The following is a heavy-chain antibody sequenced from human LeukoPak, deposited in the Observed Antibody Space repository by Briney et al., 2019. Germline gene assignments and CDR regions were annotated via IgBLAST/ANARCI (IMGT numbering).Heavy chain of an antibody. J-gene: IGHJ4*02. CDR2: INWNGGST. CDR1: GFTFDDYG. D-gene: IGHD6-19*01. V-gene: IGHV3-20*04. Sequence: GGSPRLSCAASGFTFDDYGMSWVRQAPGKGLEWGSGINWNGGSTGYADSVKGRFTISRDNAKDSLYLQMNSLRAEDTALYYCARGAAIVGGWPYYFDYWGQGTLVTVSS. CDR3: ARGAAIVGGWPYYFDY.